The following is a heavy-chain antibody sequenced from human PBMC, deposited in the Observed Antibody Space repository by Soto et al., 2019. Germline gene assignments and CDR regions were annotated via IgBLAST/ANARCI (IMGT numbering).Heavy chain of an antibody. J-gene: IGHJ4*02. Sequence: QVQLVESGGGVVQPGRSLRLSCAASGFIFSSYGMHWVRQAPGKGLEWVAVISYEGSHTYYADSVKGRFTITRDNSKNTLYLQMNSLRPADTAVYYCATEVHCGGGSCSWSEGFDYWGQGTLLTVSS. CDR1: GFIFSSYG. D-gene: IGHD2-15*01. V-gene: IGHV3-30*03. CDR3: ATEVHCGGGSCSWSEGFDY. CDR2: ISYEGSHT.